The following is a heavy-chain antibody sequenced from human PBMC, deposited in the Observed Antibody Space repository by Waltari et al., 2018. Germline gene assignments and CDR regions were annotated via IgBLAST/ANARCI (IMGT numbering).Heavy chain of an antibody. Sequence: EAQLVQSGAEVKKPGESLTISCKASGYSFPNYWIGWVRQMPGKGLEWMGIIYPGDSNTRYNPSLKSRVTISVDKSKNQFSLKLSSVTAADTAVYYCARGEGRPRFDYWGQGTLVTVSS. CDR2: IYPGDSNT. D-gene: IGHD3-10*01. CDR1: GYSFPNYW. V-gene: IGHV5-51*03. CDR3: ARGEGRPRFDY. J-gene: IGHJ4*02.